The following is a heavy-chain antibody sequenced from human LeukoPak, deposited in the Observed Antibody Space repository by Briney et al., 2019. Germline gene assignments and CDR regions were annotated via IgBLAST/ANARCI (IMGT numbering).Heavy chain of an antibody. Sequence: GGSLRLSCAASGFTFEDYALHWVRQAQGKGLEGVSGISWDSGSIGYADSVKGRFTISRDNAKNSLYLQMNSLRAEDTALYYCAKDPGSGSPRFDPWGQGTLVTVSS. CDR2: ISWDSGSI. D-gene: IGHD3-10*01. V-gene: IGHV3-9*01. CDR1: GFTFEDYA. CDR3: AKDPGSGSPRFDP. J-gene: IGHJ5*02.